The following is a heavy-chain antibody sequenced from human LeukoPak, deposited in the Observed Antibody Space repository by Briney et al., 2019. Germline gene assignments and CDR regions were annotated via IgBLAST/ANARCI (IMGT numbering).Heavy chain of an antibody. CDR2: ISAYNGNT. CDR3: ARGAQQWLAPYYYYYYMDV. J-gene: IGHJ6*03. V-gene: IGHV1-18*01. CDR1: GYTFTSYG. D-gene: IGHD6-19*01. Sequence: EASVKVSCKASGYTFTSYGISRVRQAPGQGLEWMGWISAYNGNTNYAQKLQGRVTMTTDTSTSTAYMELRSLRSDDTAVYYCARGAQQWLAPYYYYYYMDVWGKGTTVTVSS.